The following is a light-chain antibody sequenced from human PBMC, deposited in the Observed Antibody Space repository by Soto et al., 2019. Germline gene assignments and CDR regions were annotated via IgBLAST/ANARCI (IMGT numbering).Light chain of an antibody. CDR3: QQSYNTPRT. CDR2: SAA. J-gene: IGKJ3*01. Sequence: DVKMTQSPSSLSSSVGDRVTITCRASQSISSYLNWYQQKPGKAPKLLIYSAASLQSGVPSRFSGSGSGTDFTLSISSLQPEDFATYYCQQSYNTPRTFGPGTKVDIK. V-gene: IGKV1-39*01. CDR1: QSISSY.